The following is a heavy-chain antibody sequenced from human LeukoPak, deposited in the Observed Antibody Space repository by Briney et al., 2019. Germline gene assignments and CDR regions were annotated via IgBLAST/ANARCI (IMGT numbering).Heavy chain of an antibody. D-gene: IGHD3-22*01. CDR2: MNPNNGAT. J-gene: IGHJ3*02. CDR1: GYTFTGNY. V-gene: IGHV1-2*02. Sequence: ASVKVSCKASGYTFTGNYMHWVRQAPGQGLEWMGWMNPNNGATDYAQNFQGRVTMTRDTSISTAYMELSGLRSDDTAVYFCAREYFYASRGYYFGAFDIWGQGTLVTVSP. CDR3: AREYFYASRGYYFGAFDI.